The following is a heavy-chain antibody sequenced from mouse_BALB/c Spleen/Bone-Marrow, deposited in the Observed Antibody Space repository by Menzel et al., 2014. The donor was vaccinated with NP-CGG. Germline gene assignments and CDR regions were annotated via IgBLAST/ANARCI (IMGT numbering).Heavy chain of an antibody. D-gene: IGHD4-1*01. J-gene: IGHJ4*01. Sequence: EVQLVESGGDLVKPGGSLKLSCAASGFTFSSYAMSWVRQTPGKRLEWVATINSGGVNTYYIDSVKGRFTISRDNARNTLYLQRSSLKSEVTAMYHCAIRGNWDGMAAMDYWGQGTSGTVSS. CDR3: AIRGNWDGMAAMDY. V-gene: IGHV5-6*01. CDR2: INSGGVNT. CDR1: GFTFSSYA.